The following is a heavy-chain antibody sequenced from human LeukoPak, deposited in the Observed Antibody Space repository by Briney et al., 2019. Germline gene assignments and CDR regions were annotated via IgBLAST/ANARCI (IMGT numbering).Heavy chain of an antibody. J-gene: IGHJ4*02. CDR1: GFTFSNYW. D-gene: IGHD6-13*01. CDR2: IKEDGSTR. Sequence: PGGCLRLSCAASGFTFSNYWMTWARQAPGKGLEWVANIKEDGSTRYLVDSVKGRFTISRDNAKHSVYLQMNSLRAEDTAVYYCARIGYRSSSLDYWGQGNLVTVSS. V-gene: IGHV3-7*04. CDR3: ARIGYRSSSLDY.